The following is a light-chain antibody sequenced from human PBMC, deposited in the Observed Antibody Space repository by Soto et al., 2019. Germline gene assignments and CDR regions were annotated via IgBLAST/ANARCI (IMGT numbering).Light chain of an antibody. J-gene: IGKJ5*01. CDR3: QHYGSSFIT. CDR1: QTISSSY. Sequence: ETVLTQSPGTLSLSPGERATLSCRASQTISSSYLAWFQQKPGQAPRLLIYGAFSRATGIPDRFSGSGSGNNFHLHNNPPEPEDFAVFYCQHYGSSFITFGQGTRLEIK. V-gene: IGKV3-20*01. CDR2: GAF.